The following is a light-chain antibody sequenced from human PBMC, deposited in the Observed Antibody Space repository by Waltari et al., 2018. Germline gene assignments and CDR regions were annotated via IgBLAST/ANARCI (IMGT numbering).Light chain of an antibody. V-gene: IGKV1-27*01. CDR3: QKYNSDPRT. Sequence: DIQMTQSPSSLSASVGYRVTITCRASQGISNYLSWYQQKPGKVPKLLIYAASTFQSGVPSRFSGSGSGTDFTLTISSLQPEDVATYYCQKYNSDPRTFGQGTKVEIK. J-gene: IGKJ1*01. CDR2: AAS. CDR1: QGISNY.